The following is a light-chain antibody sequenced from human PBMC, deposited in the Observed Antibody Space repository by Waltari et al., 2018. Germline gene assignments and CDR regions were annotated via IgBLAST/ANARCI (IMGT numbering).Light chain of an antibody. J-gene: IGKJ3*01. CDR2: ETS. CDR1: QSVGSY. CDR3: QQRHNRPQGGST. Sequence: EIVLTQSPATLSLSPGERATLPCRASQSVGSYLAWYQQKPGQAPRLLIYETSKRNAGIPTTSSCSGSGTDFNFTISSLEPEDYAVSYCQQRHNRPQGGSTFGPGTKVEIK. V-gene: IGKV3-11*01.